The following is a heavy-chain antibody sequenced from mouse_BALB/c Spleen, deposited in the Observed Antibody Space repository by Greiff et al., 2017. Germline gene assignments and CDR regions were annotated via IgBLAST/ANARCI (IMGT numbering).Heavy chain of an antibody. V-gene: IGHV5-12-1*01. CDR3: ARHSPDGYYFDY. J-gene: IGHJ2*01. CDR2: ISSGGGST. D-gene: IGHD2-3*01. CDR1: GFAFSSYD. Sequence: EVKVVESGGGLVKPGGSLKLSCAASGFAFSSYDMSWVRQTPEKRLEWVAYISSGGGSTYYPDTVKGRFTISRDNAKNTLYLQMSSLKSEDTAMYYCARHSPDGYYFDYWGQGTTLTVSS.